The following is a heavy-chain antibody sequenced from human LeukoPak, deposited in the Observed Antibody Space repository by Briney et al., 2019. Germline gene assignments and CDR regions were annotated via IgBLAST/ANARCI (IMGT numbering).Heavy chain of an antibody. D-gene: IGHD2-15*01. V-gene: IGHV1-46*01. CDR2: INPSGGST. CDR1: GYTFTSYY. CDR3: ARAGTPKQGYCSGGSCYGNWFDP. J-gene: IGHJ5*02. Sequence: ASVKVSFTASGYTFTSYYMHWVRQAPGQGLEWMGIINPSGGSTSYAQKFQGRVTMTRDMSTSTVYMELSSLRSEDTAVYYCARAGTPKQGYCSGGSCYGNWFDPWGQGTLVTVSS.